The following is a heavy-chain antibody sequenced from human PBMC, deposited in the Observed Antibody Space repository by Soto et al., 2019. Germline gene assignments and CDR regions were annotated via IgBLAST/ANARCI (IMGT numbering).Heavy chain of an antibody. J-gene: IGHJ4*02. CDR2: IKQDGSEK. Sequence: GGSLRLSCAASGFTFSSYWMSWVRQAPGKGLEWVANIKQDGSEKYYVDSVKGRFTISRDNAKNSLYLQMNSLRSEDTAVYYCARGLDIVVVPAAISFDYWGQGTLVTVSS. V-gene: IGHV3-7*03. CDR1: GFTFSSYW. CDR3: ARGLDIVVVPAAISFDY. D-gene: IGHD2-2*02.